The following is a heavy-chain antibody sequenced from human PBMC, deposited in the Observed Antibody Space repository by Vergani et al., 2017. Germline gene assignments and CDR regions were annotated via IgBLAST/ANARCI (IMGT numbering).Heavy chain of an antibody. CDR2: ISASGNA. CDR1: GGSISAGYYF. D-gene: IGHD2-15*01. CDR3: ARRSGGYYSGGKVHPLRTAFDV. V-gene: IGHV4-61*02. J-gene: IGHJ3*01. Sequence: QVQLQASGPGRVKPSQTLSLTCTMSGGSISAGYYFWSWIRQPAGKGLEWLGHISASGNASHSPSLTTRVSMSADTSKNRFSLTVTSVTAADTAIYFCARRSGGYYSGGKVHPLRTAFDVWGHGTVVTVSS.